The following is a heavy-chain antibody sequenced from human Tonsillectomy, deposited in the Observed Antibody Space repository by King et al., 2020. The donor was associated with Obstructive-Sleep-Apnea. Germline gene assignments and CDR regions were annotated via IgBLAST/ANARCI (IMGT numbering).Heavy chain of an antibody. CDR3: AKDKYGDYDAGAFDI. CDR2: ISYDGSNK. J-gene: IGHJ3*02. D-gene: IGHD4-17*01. CDR1: GFTFSSYG. V-gene: IGHV3-30*18. Sequence: VQLVESGGGVVQPGRSLRLSCAASGFTFSSYGMHWVRQAPGKGLEWVAVISYDGSNKYYADSVKGRFTISRDNSKNTLYLQMNSLRAEDTAVYYCAKDKYGDYDAGAFDIWGQGTMVTVSS.